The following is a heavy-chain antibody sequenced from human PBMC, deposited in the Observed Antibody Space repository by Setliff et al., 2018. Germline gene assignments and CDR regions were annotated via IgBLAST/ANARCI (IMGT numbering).Heavy chain of an antibody. CDR3: TTGATI. V-gene: IGHV3-15*01. Sequence: GGSLRLSCAASGFTFSSYAMSWVRQAPGKGLEWVGRVKSKSDGGTIDYAAPVEGRFTISRDDSRNTLSLQMNSPKTEDTAVYYCTTGATIWGQGTKVTVSS. J-gene: IGHJ3*02. CDR1: GFTFSSYA. CDR2: VKSKSDGGTI.